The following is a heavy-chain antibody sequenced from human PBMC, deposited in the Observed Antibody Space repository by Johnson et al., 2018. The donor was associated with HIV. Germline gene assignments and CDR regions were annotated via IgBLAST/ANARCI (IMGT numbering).Heavy chain of an antibody. CDR3: ARENPEWGAFDI. J-gene: IGHJ3*02. CDR2: ISGSGFDT. D-gene: IGHD1-26*01. CDR1: NFTFKDYY. Sequence: QVQLVESGGDLIKPGGSLRLSCATSNFTFKDYYMNWIRQAPGKGLEWISYISGSGFDTFYADSVKGRFTISRDNAKKSLYLQMNRLRAEDTAVYFCARENPEWGAFDIWGQGTVVTVSS. V-gene: IGHV3-11*04.